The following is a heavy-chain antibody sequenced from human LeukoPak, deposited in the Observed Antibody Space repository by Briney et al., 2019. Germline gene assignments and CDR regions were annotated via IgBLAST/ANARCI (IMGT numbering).Heavy chain of an antibody. CDR2: VYYSGST. D-gene: IGHD5-18*01. CDR1: GGSISNYY. Sequence: SETLSLTGTFSGGSISNYYWTWIRQPPGKGLEWVAYVYYSGSTNYNPSLKSRVSISVDTSKNQFSLKLSSVTAADTAVYYCAGGRVWLAFDSWGQGTLLTVSS. CDR3: AGGRVWLAFDS. V-gene: IGHV4-59*01. J-gene: IGHJ4*02.